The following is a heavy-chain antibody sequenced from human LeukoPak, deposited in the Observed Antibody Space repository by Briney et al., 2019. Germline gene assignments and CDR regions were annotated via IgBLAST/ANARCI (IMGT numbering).Heavy chain of an antibody. J-gene: IGHJ4*02. V-gene: IGHV4-59*08. CDR2: IYYSGST. D-gene: IGHD5-18*01. CDR1: GGSFSGYY. CDR3: ARQRGTAMSGSYFDY. Sequence: SETLSLTCAVYGGSFSGYYWSWIRQPPGKGLEWIGHIYYSGSTNYNPSLKSRVTISVDTSKNQFSLKLSSVTAADTAVYYCARQRGTAMSGSYFDYWGQGTLVTVSS.